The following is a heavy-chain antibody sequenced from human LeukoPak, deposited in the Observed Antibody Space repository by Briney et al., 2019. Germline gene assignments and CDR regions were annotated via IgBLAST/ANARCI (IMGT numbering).Heavy chain of an antibody. J-gene: IGHJ6*02. CDR1: GFTFSSYA. Sequence: GRSLRLSCAASGFTFSSYAMHWVRQAPGKGLEWVAVISYDGSNKYYADSVKGRFTISRDNSKNTLYLQMNSLRAEDTAVYYCARGLPDKYYYYYYGMDVWGQGTTVTVSS. V-gene: IGHV3-30-3*01. CDR2: ISYDGSNK. CDR3: ARGLPDKYYYYYYGMDV.